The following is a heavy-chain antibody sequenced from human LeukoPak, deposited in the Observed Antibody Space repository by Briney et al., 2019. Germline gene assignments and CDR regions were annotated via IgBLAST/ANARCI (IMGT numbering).Heavy chain of an antibody. CDR2: INPSGGST. V-gene: IGHV1-46*01. Sequence: ASVKVSCKASGYTFTYYYMHWVRQAPGQGLEWMGIINPSGGSTSYAQKFQGRVTMTRDTSTSTVYMELSSLRSEDTAVCYCARKAGGSYRLDYWGQGTLVTVSS. J-gene: IGHJ4*02. D-gene: IGHD1-26*01. CDR3: ARKAGGSYRLDY. CDR1: GYTFTYYY.